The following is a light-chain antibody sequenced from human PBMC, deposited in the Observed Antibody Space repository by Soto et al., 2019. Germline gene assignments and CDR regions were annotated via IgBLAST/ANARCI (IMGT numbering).Light chain of an antibody. CDR2: KAS. J-gene: IGKJ2*01. CDR3: QQYNDSFPYT. Sequence: DIQLTQSPSTLSASIGDRVTITCRASQSISTWLAWYQQKPGTAPKLLIYKASTLEGGVPSRFSGSRSGTEFTLTVSSLQPDDFATYYCQQYNDSFPYTFGLGTKLEI. CDR1: QSISTW. V-gene: IGKV1-5*03.